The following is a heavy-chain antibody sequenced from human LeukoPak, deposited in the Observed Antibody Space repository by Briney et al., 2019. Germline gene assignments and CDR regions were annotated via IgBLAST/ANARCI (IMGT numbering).Heavy chain of an antibody. V-gene: IGHV3-15*01. CDR2: IKSKADGGTT. D-gene: IGHD3-3*01. CDR1: GFTFSNAW. J-gene: IGHJ4*02. CDR3: TTDPQYYDFWSGYRPFDY. Sequence: GGSLRLSCAASGFTFSNAWMSWVRQAPGKGLEWVGRIKSKADGGTTDYAAPVKGRFTISRDDSKNTLYLQMNSLKTEDTAVYYCTTDPQYYDFWSGYRPFDYWGQGTLATVSS.